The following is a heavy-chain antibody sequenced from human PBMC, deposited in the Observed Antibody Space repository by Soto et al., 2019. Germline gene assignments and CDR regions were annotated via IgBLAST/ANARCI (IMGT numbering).Heavy chain of an antibody. CDR2: ISYDGSNK. J-gene: IGHJ4*02. Sequence: QSGGSLRLSCAASGFTFSSYGMHWVRQAPGKGLEWVAVISYDGSNKYYADSVKGRFTISRDNSKNTLYLQMNSLRAEDTAVYYCVKGLTGTTEFGVYWGQGTLVTVSS. D-gene: IGHD1-7*01. CDR3: VKGLTGTTEFGVY. CDR1: GFTFSSYG. V-gene: IGHV3-30*18.